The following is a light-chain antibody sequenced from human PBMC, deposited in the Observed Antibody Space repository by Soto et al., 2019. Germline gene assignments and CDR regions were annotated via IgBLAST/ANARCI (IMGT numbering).Light chain of an antibody. V-gene: IGLV2-8*01. J-gene: IGLJ2*01. CDR2: EVN. Sequence: QSVLTQPPSASGSPGQSVTISCTGTSSDVGAYAYVSWYQQHPGKAPKLMIYEVNKRPSGVPDRFSGSKSGNMASLTVSGLQAEDDAEYYCSSYAGSNNVVFGAGTKLTVL. CDR3: SSYAGSNNVV. CDR1: SSDVGAYAY.